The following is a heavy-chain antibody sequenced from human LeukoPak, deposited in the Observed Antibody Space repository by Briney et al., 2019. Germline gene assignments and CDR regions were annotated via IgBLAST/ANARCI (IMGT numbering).Heavy chain of an antibody. D-gene: IGHD2-8*01. J-gene: IGHJ4*02. Sequence: PSETLSLTCTVSGGSISSSSYYWGWIRQPPGKGLEWIGSIYYSGSTYYNPSLKSRVTISVDTSKNQFSLKLSSVTAADTAVYYCARGQDLEYLWGIFDYWGQGTLVTVSS. CDR3: ARGQDLEYLWGIFDY. V-gene: IGHV4-39*07. CDR2: IYYSGST. CDR1: GGSISSSSYY.